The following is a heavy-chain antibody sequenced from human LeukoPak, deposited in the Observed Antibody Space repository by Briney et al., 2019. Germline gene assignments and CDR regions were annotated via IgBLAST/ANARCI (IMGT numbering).Heavy chain of an antibody. V-gene: IGHV3-23*01. CDR1: GFTFSNYA. Sequence: QPGGSLRLSCAASGFTFSNYAMTWVRQAPGKGLEWVSGISGSGGSTYYADSVKGRFTISRDNSKNTPYLQMNSLRAEGTAVYYCAKDRVRYSSSWWGIFDYWGQGTLVTVSS. D-gene: IGHD6-13*01. CDR3: AKDRVRYSSSWWGIFDY. J-gene: IGHJ4*02. CDR2: ISGSGGST.